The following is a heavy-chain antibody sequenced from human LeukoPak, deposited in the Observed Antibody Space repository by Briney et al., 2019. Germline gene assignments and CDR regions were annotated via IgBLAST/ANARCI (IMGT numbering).Heavy chain of an antibody. CDR1: GFTFSSYW. J-gene: IGHJ4*02. CDR3: AKDDVLLWFGESQPVFYFDY. D-gene: IGHD3-10*01. Sequence: GGSLRLSCAASGFTFSSYWMSWVRQAPGKGLEWVANIKQDGSEKYYVDSVKGRFTISRDNAKNTLYLQMNSLRAEDTAVYYCAKDDVLLWFGESQPVFYFDYWGQGTLVTVSS. V-gene: IGHV3-7*03. CDR2: IKQDGSEK.